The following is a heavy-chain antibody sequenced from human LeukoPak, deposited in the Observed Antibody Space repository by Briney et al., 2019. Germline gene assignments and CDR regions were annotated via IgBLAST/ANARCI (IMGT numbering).Heavy chain of an antibody. CDR3: ARASNLLYCSSTSCHFDY. CDR2: ISSSGSTI. J-gene: IGHJ4*02. D-gene: IGHD2-2*01. V-gene: IGHV3-48*03. CDR1: GFTFSSYE. Sequence: GGSLRLSCAASGFTFSSYEMNWVRQAPWKGLEWVSYISSSGSTIYYADSVKGRFTISRDNAKNSLYLQMNSLRAEDTAVYYCARASNLLYCSSTSCHFDYWGQGTLVTVSS.